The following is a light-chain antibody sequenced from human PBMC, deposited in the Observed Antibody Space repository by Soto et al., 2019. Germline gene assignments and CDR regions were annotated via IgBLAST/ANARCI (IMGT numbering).Light chain of an antibody. CDR1: QSIRSW. J-gene: IGKJ1*01. V-gene: IGKV3D-15*02. Sequence: MTQSPSTRSVFVGDRVTITCRARQSIRSWLDWYQQQPGQAPRLLIYGAATRAMGIPDTFSGSGSGKDFTLTIGRLEAEDFALYYCPQDHTSPLTFGQGTKVDI. CDR2: GAA. CDR3: PQDHTSPLT.